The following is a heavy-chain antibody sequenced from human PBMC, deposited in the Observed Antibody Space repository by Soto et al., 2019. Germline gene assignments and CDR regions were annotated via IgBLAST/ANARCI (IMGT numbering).Heavy chain of an antibody. CDR3: AKDYCSSTSCYAFSYGMDV. CDR2: ILHDGTNK. Sequence: GGSLILSCAASEFTFSTSAMHWVRQAAVKALEWVAVILHDGTNKYYADSVKGRFTISRDNSKNTLYLQMNSLRAEDTAVYYCAKDYCSSTSCYAFSYGMDVWGQGTTVTVSS. V-gene: IGHV3-30-3*02. J-gene: IGHJ6*02. CDR1: EFTFSTSA. D-gene: IGHD2-2*01.